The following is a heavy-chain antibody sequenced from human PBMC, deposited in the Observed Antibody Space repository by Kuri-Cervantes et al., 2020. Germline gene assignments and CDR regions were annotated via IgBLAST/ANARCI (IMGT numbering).Heavy chain of an antibody. Sequence: SVKVSCKTSGYTFNSYGITWVRQAPGQGLEWMGGIIPIFGTANYAQKFQGRVTITTDESTSTAYMELSSLRSEDTAVYYCARNYGDYPHDAFDIWGQGTMVTVSS. CDR1: GYTFNSYG. V-gene: IGHV1-69*05. D-gene: IGHD4-17*01. CDR2: IIPIFGTA. CDR3: ARNYGDYPHDAFDI. J-gene: IGHJ3*02.